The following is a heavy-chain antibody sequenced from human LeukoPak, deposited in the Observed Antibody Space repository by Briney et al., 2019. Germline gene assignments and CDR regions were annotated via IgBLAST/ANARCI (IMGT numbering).Heavy chain of an antibody. V-gene: IGHV3-23*01. D-gene: IGHD3-10*01. CDR2: ISGTGGST. Sequence: GGSLRLSCAASGFTFTSYGMSWVRQAPGKGLEWVSSISGTGGSTYNADSVKGRFIISRDNSKNTLYLQMNSLRVEDTAAYYCAKLPDYYASGGGAYWGQGTLVTVSS. CDR1: GFTFTSYG. CDR3: AKLPDYYASGGGAY. J-gene: IGHJ4*02.